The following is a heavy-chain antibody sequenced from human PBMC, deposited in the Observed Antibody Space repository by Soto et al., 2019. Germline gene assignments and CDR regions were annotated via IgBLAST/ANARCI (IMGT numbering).Heavy chain of an antibody. Sequence: GGSLRLSCAASGFTFSSYSMNWVRQAPGKGLEWVSSISSSSSYIYYADSVKGRFTISRDNAKNSLYLQMNSLRAEDTAVYYCARDRKVTTMGSAFDIWGQGTTVTVSS. J-gene: IGHJ3*02. D-gene: IGHD4-4*01. CDR3: ARDRKVTTMGSAFDI. CDR2: ISSSSSYI. V-gene: IGHV3-21*01. CDR1: GFTFSSYS.